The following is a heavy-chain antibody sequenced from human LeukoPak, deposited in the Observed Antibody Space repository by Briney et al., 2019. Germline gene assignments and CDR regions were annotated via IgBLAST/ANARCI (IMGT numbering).Heavy chain of an antibody. CDR1: GFTVSSNY. CDR3: ARGVQVVVAATSSRAFDI. Sequence: PGGSLRLSCAASGFTVSSNYMSWVRQAPGKGLEWVSVIYSGGSTYYADSVKGRFTISRDNSKNTLYLQMNSLRAEDTAVYYCARGVQVVVAATSSRAFDIWGQGTMVTVSS. CDR2: IYSGGST. D-gene: IGHD2-15*01. J-gene: IGHJ3*02. V-gene: IGHV3-53*01.